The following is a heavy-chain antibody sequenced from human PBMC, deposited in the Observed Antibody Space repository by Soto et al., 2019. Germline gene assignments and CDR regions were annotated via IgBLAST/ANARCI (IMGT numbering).Heavy chain of an antibody. D-gene: IGHD6-6*01. CDR2: IYYSGST. CDR3: ARVTIAGRRIDY. V-gene: IGHV4-31*03. Sequence: QVQLQESGPGLVKPSQTLSLTCTVSGGSISSGDYYWSWVRQHPGKGLEWIGYIYYSGSTYYNPSHKSRVTIPVDTSKNQFSLNLSSVTAADTAVYYCARVTIAGRRIDYWGQGTLVTVSS. CDR1: GGSISSGDYY. J-gene: IGHJ4*02.